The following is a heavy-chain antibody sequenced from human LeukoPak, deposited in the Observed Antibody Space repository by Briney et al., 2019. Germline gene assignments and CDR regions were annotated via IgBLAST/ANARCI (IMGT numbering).Heavy chain of an antibody. D-gene: IGHD6-19*01. V-gene: IGHV1-18*01. CDR1: GYTFTSYG. Sequence: SVKVSCKASGYTFTSYGISWVRQAPGQGGEWMGWISAYNGNTNYAQKSQGRVTMTTDPPTSTAYMDLRSLRPDDTAVYSCAREVVAGTYYYYYMDVWGKGTTVTISS. J-gene: IGHJ6*03. CDR3: AREVVAGTYYYYYMDV. CDR2: ISAYNGNT.